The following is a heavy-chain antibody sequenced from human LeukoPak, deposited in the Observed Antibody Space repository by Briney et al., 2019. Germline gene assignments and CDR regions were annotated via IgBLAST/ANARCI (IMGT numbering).Heavy chain of an antibody. J-gene: IGHJ5*02. CDR3: ARAAATGPAPFDP. Sequence: GGSLRLSCVASGFTFCSHAMSWVRQTPGKGLEWVSAISGTTGSTYYADSVKGRFTISRDNAKNSLYLQMNSLRAEDTAVYYCARAAATGPAPFDPWGQGTLVTVSS. V-gene: IGHV3-23*01. CDR1: GFTFCSHA. D-gene: IGHD6-13*01. CDR2: ISGTTGST.